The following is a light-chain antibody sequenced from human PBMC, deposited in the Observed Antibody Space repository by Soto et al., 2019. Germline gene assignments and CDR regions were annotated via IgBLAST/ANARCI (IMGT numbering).Light chain of an antibody. CDR3: QKYNSAPWT. V-gene: IGKV1-27*01. J-gene: IGKJ1*01. CDR2: AAS. Sequence: DIQMTQSPSSLSASIGDRVTITCRASQGISNYLAWYQEKPGKVPKLLIYAASTLQPGVPSRFSGSGSGTDFTLTISSLQPEDVATYYCQKYNSAPWTFGQGTKVEIK. CDR1: QGISNY.